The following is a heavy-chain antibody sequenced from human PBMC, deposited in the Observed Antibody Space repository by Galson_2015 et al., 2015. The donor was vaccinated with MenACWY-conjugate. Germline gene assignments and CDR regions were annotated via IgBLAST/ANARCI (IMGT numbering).Heavy chain of an antibody. Sequence: SGAEVNKPGTSVKVSCKASGYTFTSYAMHWVRQAPGQRLEWMGWINAGNGNTKYSQKFQGRVTITRDTSASTAYMELSSLRSEDTAVYYCARRMVRGVWFDPWGQGTLVTVSS. CDR1: GYTFTSYA. CDR2: INAGNGNT. J-gene: IGHJ5*02. V-gene: IGHV1-3*01. D-gene: IGHD3-10*01. CDR3: ARRMVRGVWFDP.